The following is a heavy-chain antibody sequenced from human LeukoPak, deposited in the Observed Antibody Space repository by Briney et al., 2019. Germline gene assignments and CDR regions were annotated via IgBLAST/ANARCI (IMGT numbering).Heavy chain of an antibody. Sequence: SETLSLTCTVSGGSIGSHYWSWIRQPPGKGLEWIGYIYYSASTNYNPSLKSRVTISVDTSKNQFSLKLSSVTAADTAVYYCARRYRDGHFDYWGQGTLVTVSS. CDR3: ARRYRDGHFDY. D-gene: IGHD5-24*01. V-gene: IGHV4-59*11. CDR1: GGSIGSHY. J-gene: IGHJ4*02. CDR2: IYYSAST.